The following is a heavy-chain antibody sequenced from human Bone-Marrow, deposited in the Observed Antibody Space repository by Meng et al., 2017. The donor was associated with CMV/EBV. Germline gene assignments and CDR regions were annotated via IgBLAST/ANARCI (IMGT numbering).Heavy chain of an antibody. V-gene: IGHV5-51*01. CDR1: GYRFASYW. J-gene: IGHJ4*02. CDR2: IYPGDSDT. D-gene: IGHD2-2*01. Sequence: GESLKISCKGSGYRFASYWIGWVRQMPGKGLEWMGIIYPGDSDTRYSPSFQGQVTISADKSISTAYLQWSSLKASDTAMYYCARVWGYCSSTSCSLVAVAGEFDYWGQGPLVTVSS. CDR3: ARVWGYCSSTSCSLVAVAGEFDY.